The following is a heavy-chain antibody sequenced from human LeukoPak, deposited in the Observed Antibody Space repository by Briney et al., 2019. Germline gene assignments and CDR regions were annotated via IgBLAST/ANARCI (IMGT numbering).Heavy chain of an antibody. CDR2: ISYDGSNK. CDR1: GFTFSSYA. V-gene: IGHV3-30-3*01. Sequence: GRSLRLSCAASGFTFSSYAMHWVRQAPGKGLEWVAVISYDGSNKYYADSVKGRFTISRDNSENTLYLQMNSLRAEDTAVYYCARDDVGYFDYWGQGTLVTVSS. J-gene: IGHJ4*02. D-gene: IGHD1-26*01. CDR3: ARDDVGYFDY.